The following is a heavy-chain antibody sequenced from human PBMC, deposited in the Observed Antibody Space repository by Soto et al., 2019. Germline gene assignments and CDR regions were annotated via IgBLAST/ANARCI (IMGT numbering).Heavy chain of an antibody. CDR1: GYTFTSYG. CDR3: ARDVVGHPASNIGYRYYYYMDV. J-gene: IGHJ6*03. CDR2: INPSGGST. V-gene: IGHV1-46*03. Sequence: ASVKVSCKASGYTFTSYGISWVRQAPGQGLERMGIINPSGGSTSYAQKFQGRVTMTRDTSTSTVYMELSSLRSEDTAVYYCARDVVGHPASNIGYRYYYYMDVWGKGTTVTVSS. D-gene: IGHD1-26*01.